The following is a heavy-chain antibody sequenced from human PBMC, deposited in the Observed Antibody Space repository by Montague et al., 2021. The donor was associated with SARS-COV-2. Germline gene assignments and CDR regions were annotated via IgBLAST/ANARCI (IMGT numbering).Heavy chain of an antibody. CDR1: GGSISSGSYY. J-gene: IGHJ3*02. CDR3: ARVPPYYYDSSGYYSGAFDI. D-gene: IGHD3-22*01. Sequence: TLSLTCTVSGGSISSGSYYWSWIRQPAGKGLEWIGRIYTSGSTNYNPSLKSRVTISVDTSKNQLSLKLSSVTAADTAVYYCARVPPYYYDSSGYYSGAFDIWGQGAMVTVSS. CDR2: IYTSGST. V-gene: IGHV4-61*02.